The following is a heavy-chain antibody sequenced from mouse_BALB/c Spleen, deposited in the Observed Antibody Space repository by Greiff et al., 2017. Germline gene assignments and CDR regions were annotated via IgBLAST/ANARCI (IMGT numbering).Heavy chain of an antibody. CDR2: TLPGSGST. J-gene: IGHJ2*01. CDR3: ARGGLYGNTGRVPY. V-gene: IGHV1-9*01. D-gene: IGHD2-1*01. Sequence: QVQLQQSGAELMKPGASVKISCKATGYTFSSYWIEWVKQRPGHGLEWIGETLPGSGSTNYNEKFKGKATFTADTSSNTAYMQLSSLTSEDSAVYYCARGGLYGNTGRVPYWGQGTTLTVSS. CDR1: GYTFSSYW.